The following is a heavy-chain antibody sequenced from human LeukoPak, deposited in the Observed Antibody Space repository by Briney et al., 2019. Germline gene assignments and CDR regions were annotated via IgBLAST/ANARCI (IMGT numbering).Heavy chain of an antibody. J-gene: IGHJ6*04. Sequence: GSLRLSRAASGFTFSSYAMSWVRQAPGKGLEWVSAISGSGGSTYYADSVKGRFTISRDKSKNTLSLQMNILRAEDTAVYYCAKDRHFEGSGSSTWEWDVWGKGTTVTISS. CDR3: AKDRHFEGSGSSTWEWDV. CDR2: ISGSGGST. CDR1: GFTFSSYA. V-gene: IGHV3-23*01. D-gene: IGHD3-10*01.